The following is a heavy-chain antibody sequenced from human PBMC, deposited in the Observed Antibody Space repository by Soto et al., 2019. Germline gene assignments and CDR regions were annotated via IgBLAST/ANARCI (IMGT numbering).Heavy chain of an antibody. D-gene: IGHD2-21*02. J-gene: IGHJ6*02. Sequence: EVQLLESGGGLVQPGGALRLSCSASGFTFSSRAMNWVRQAPGKGLEWVSAIDGSGGSLYYADSVKGRFTISRDNSKTTLYLQMDSLRAEDTAVYYCAKGGGDSLRYGMDVWGQGTTVTVSS. V-gene: IGHV3-23*01. CDR2: IDGSGGSL. CDR3: AKGGGDSLRYGMDV. CDR1: GFTFSSRA.